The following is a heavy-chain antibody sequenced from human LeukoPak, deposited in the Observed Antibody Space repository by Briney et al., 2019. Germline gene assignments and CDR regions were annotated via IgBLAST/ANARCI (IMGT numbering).Heavy chain of an antibody. CDR3: ARAGGSRYYYAMDV. J-gene: IGHJ6*02. Sequence: PGGSLRLSCAASGFTFDDYDMHWVRQAPGKGLEWVSGISWNSDSVGYADSVKGRFTISRDNAENSLYLQMNSLRAEDTAFYYCARAGGSRYYYAMDVWGQGTTVTVSS. V-gene: IGHV3-9*01. CDR1: GFTFDDYD. D-gene: IGHD3-16*01. CDR2: ISWNSDSV.